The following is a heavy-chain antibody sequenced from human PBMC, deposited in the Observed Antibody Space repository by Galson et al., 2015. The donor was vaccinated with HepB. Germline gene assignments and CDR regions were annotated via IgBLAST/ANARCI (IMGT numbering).Heavy chain of an antibody. D-gene: IGHD5-24*01. J-gene: IGHJ5*02. Sequence: SVKVSCKAFGYTFTGYYMHWVQQAPGQGLEWMGWINANSGGTNYAQKFQGRVTMTRDTSISTAYMELSRLRSDDTAVYYCARKGVRDANWFDPWGQGTLVTVSS. CDR1: GYTFTGYY. CDR3: ARKGVRDANWFDP. V-gene: IGHV1-2*02. CDR2: INANSGGT.